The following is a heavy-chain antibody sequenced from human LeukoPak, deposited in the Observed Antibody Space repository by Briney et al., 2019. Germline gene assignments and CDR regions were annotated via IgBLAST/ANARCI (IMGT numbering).Heavy chain of an antibody. CDR1: GFTFDIYA. Sequence: WAGGSLRLSCAASGFTFDIYAMSWVRQAPGRGLEWVSGINWNGGSTDYADSVRGRFTISRDNAKNSLFLQMNSLRDEDTALYYCARGRYCSSTSCHWNFDYWGQGNLVTVSS. V-gene: IGHV3-20*04. J-gene: IGHJ4*02. D-gene: IGHD2-2*01. CDR3: ARGRYCSSTSCHWNFDY. CDR2: INWNGGST.